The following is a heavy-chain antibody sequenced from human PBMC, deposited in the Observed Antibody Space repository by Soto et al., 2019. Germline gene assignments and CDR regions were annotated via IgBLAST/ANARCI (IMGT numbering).Heavy chain of an antibody. Sequence: SETLSLTCTVSGGSISSGGYYWSWIRQHPGKGLEWIGYIYYSGSTYYNPSLKSRVAISVDTSKNQFSLKLSSVTAADTAVYYCAREIWFGELSYGMDVWGQGTTVTVSS. CDR3: AREIWFGELSYGMDV. J-gene: IGHJ6*02. CDR1: GGSISSGGYY. D-gene: IGHD3-10*01. V-gene: IGHV4-31*03. CDR2: IYYSGST.